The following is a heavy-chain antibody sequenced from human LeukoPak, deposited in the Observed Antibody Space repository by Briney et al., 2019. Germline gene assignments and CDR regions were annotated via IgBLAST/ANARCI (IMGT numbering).Heavy chain of an antibody. Sequence: SETLSLTCAVYGGSFSGYYWSWLRQPPGKGLEWIGEINHSGSTNYNPSLKSRVTISVDTSNNQFSLKLSSVTAADTAVYYCARGNRGYSYGSYYYYYYMDVWGKGTTVTISS. J-gene: IGHJ6*03. CDR3: ARGNRGYSYGSYYYYYYMDV. CDR1: GGSFSGYY. D-gene: IGHD5-18*01. V-gene: IGHV4-34*01. CDR2: INHSGST.